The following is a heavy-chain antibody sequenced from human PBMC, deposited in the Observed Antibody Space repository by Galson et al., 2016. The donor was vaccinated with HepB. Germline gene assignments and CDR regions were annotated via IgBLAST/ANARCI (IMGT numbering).Heavy chain of an antibody. Sequence: SLRLSCAASGFIFSPYAMHWVRQAPGKGLEWVAFIPYVESDKDYADSVKGRFTISRDNSKNTLYLQMNSLRAEDTAVYYCAKDLFGSGSFPDYWGQGTLVIVSS. CDR3: AKDLFGSGSFPDY. J-gene: IGHJ4*02. D-gene: IGHD1-26*01. V-gene: IGHV3-30*18. CDR2: IPYVESDK. CDR1: GFIFSPYA.